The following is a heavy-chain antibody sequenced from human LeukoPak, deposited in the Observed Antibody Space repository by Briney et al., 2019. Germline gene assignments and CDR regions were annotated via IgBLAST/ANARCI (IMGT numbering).Heavy chain of an antibody. J-gene: IGHJ4*02. CDR3: ARVVENHFDY. CDR1: GASISSGDYY. Sequence: SQTLSLTCTVSGASISSGDYYWSWIRQPPGKGLEWIGYIYYSGSTYYNPSLKSRVTISVDTSKNQFSLKLNSVTAADTAVYYCARVVENHFDYWGQGTLVTVPS. D-gene: IGHD1-14*01. V-gene: IGHV4-30-4*01. CDR2: IYYSGST.